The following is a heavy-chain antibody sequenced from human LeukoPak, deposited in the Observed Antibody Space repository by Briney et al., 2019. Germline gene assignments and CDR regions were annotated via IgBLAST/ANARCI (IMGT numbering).Heavy chain of an antibody. D-gene: IGHD4-11*01. J-gene: IGHJ4*02. CDR2: MNPNSGNT. CDR1: GYTFTSYD. CDR3: ARFYSNFVGFDY. Sequence: ASVKVSCKASGYTFTSYDINWVRQATGQGLEWMGWMNPNSGNTGYAQKFQGRVTMIRNTSISTAYMELSSLRSEDTAVYYCARFYSNFVGFDYWGQGTLVTVSS. V-gene: IGHV1-8*01.